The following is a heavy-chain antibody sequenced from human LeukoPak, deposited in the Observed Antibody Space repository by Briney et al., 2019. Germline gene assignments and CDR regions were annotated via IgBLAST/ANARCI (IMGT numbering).Heavy chain of an antibody. J-gene: IGHJ4*02. V-gene: IGHV3-73*01. D-gene: IGHD4-11*01. CDR1: GFTFSGSA. Sequence: GGSLRLSCAASGFTFSGSAMHWVRQASGKGLEWVARIRSKANSYATAYAASVKGRFTISRDDSKNTAYLQMDSLKTEDTAVYYCVPATVTTSSLCLNYWGQGTLVTVSS. CDR3: VPATVTTSSLCLNY. CDR2: IRSKANSYAT.